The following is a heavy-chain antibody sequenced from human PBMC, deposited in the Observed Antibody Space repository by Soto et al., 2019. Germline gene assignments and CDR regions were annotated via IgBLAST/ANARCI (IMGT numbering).Heavy chain of an antibody. Sequence: GASVKVSCKASGYTFTGYYMHWVRQAPGQGLEWMGWINPNSGGTNYAQKFQGWVTMTRDTSISTAYMELSRLRSDDTAVYYCARAPVYSSGWYQQNHTNYYYYYGMDVWGQGTTVTVSS. V-gene: IGHV1-2*04. J-gene: IGHJ6*02. CDR3: ARAPVYSSGWYQQNHTNYYYYYGMDV. D-gene: IGHD6-19*01. CDR1: GYTFTGYY. CDR2: INPNSGGT.